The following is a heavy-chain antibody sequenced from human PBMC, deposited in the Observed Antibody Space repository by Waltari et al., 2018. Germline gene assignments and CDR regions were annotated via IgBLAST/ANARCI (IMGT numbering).Heavy chain of an antibody. D-gene: IGHD3-3*01. CDR2: MNPNSGNT. CDR1: GYTFNNYD. CDR3: ARGPTSHYDFWSGYYTDTYYFDC. V-gene: IGHV1-8*03. Sequence: QVQLVQSGAEVKKPGASVKVSCKASGYTFNNYDINWVRTATGQGLEWMGWMNPNSGNTGYAQKFQGRVTITRNTAISTAYMELSSLISEDTAVYYCARGPTSHYDFWSGYYTDTYYFDCWGQGTLVTVSS. J-gene: IGHJ4*02.